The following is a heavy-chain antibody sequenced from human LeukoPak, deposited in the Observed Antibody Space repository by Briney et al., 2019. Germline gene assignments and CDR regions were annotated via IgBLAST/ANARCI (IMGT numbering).Heavy chain of an antibody. Sequence: PAASVKVSCRASGYTFITYDINWVRQATGQGLEWMGWMNPNSGNTGYAQKFQGRVTITRNTSISTVYMELSSLISEDTAVYYCARGDWLPDYWGQGTLVTVAS. CDR2: MNPNSGNT. CDR3: ARGDWLPDY. D-gene: IGHD3/OR15-3a*01. J-gene: IGHJ4*02. CDR1: GYTFITYD. V-gene: IGHV1-8*03.